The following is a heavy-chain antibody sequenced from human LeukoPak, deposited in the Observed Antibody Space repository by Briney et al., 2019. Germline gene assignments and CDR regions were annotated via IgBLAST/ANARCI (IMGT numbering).Heavy chain of an antibody. J-gene: IGHJ5*02. CDR3: ARNGRGTTVTTFWFDP. V-gene: IGHV1-46*01. CDR1: GYSFTSNY. D-gene: IGHD4-17*01. CDR2: IYPRDGST. Sequence: ASVKVSCKASGYSFTSNYIHWVRQAPGQGLEWMGMIYPRDGSTSYAQKFQGRVTVTRDTSISTAYMELSRLRSDDTAVYYCARNGRGTTVTTFWFDPWGQGTLVTVSS.